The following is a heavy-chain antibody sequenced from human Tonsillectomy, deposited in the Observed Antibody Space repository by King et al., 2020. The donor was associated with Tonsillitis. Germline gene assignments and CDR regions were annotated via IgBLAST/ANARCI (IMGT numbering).Heavy chain of an antibody. CDR2: IYRDDDE. D-gene: IGHD1-1*01. Sequence: TLKESGPTLVKPTQTLTLTCTFSGFSLSASGVGVGWIRQPPGKALEWLALIYRDDDERCSPSLKNRLTITKDTSKNQDVLTMANMDPVDTATYYCAHTALARHTGTMPPGPFNYWGQGALVTVSS. CDR1: GFSLSASGVG. V-gene: IGHV2-5*02. CDR3: AHTALARHTGTMPPGPFNY. J-gene: IGHJ4*02.